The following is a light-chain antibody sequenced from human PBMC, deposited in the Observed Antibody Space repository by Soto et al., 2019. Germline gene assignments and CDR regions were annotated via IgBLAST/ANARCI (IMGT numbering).Light chain of an antibody. CDR2: EVT. CDR1: SSDIGAYNY. V-gene: IGLV2-8*01. J-gene: IGLJ2*01. CDR3: SSYSGSNTVL. Sequence: QSALTQPPSASGSLGQSITISCTGTSSDIGAYNYVSWYQQHPGKAPKLIIYEVTRRPSGVPDRFSGSKSGNTASLTVSGLQAEDETDYYCSSYSGSNTVLFGGGTQLTVL.